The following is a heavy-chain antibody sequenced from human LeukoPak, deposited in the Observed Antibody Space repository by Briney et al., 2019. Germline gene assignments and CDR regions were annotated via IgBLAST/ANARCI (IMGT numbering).Heavy chain of an antibody. CDR1: GFTFSSYW. Sequence: GGSLRLSCAASGFTFSSYWMSWVRQAPGKGLEWVANIKQDGSEKYYVDSVKGRFTISRDNAKNSLYLQMNSLRAEDTAVYYCARDLSITMIVVTHAFDIWGQGTMVTVSS. J-gene: IGHJ3*02. CDR3: ARDLSITMIVVTHAFDI. D-gene: IGHD3-22*01. V-gene: IGHV3-7*01. CDR2: IKQDGSEK.